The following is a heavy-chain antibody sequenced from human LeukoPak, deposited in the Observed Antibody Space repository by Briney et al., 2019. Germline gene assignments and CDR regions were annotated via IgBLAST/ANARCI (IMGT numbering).Heavy chain of an antibody. J-gene: IGHJ6*03. V-gene: IGHV3-11*04. CDR3: ARDTVLRYSDWILPNYYYYYMDV. CDR2: ISSSGTTI. D-gene: IGHD3-9*01. CDR1: GFTFSDYY. Sequence: PGGSLRLSCAASGFTFSDYYMSWIRQAPGEGLEWVSYISSSGTTIYYADSVKGRFTISRDNAKNSLYLQMNSLRAEDTAVYYCARDTVLRYSDWILPNYYYYYMDVWGKGTTVTVSS.